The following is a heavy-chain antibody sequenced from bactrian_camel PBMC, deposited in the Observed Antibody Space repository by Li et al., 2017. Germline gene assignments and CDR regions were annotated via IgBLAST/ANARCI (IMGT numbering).Heavy chain of an antibody. Sequence: HVQLVESGGGSVQAGGSLRLSCTASGFAIVDSEMGWYRQAPGNECELVSSISSDGRTHYIDSVKGRFTISRDSAKNTVYLQMNYLQPEDTATYYCAEGRGSRGEHCYSLNYWGQGTQVTVS. CDR1: GFAIVDSE. CDR3: AEGRGSRGEHCYSLNY. J-gene: IGHJ4*01. D-gene: IGHD6*01. V-gene: IGHV3S63*01. CDR2: ISSDGRT.